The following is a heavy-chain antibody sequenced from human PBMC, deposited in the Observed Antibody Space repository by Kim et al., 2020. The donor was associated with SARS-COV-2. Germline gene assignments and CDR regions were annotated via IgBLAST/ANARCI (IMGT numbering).Heavy chain of an antibody. CDR2: ISGGGDTT. J-gene: IGHJ2*01. CDR1: GFTFSSYA. V-gene: IGHV3-23*01. Sequence: GGSLRLSCAASGFTFSSYAMSWVRQAPGKGLEWVSAISGGGDTTYYADSVKGRFTLSRDNSKNTLYLQMNSLRAEDTAIYYCAKDLLLYFGDLFFSYWFFDLGGRGTLVTVSS. CDR3: AKDLLLYFGDLFFSYWFFDL. D-gene: IGHD3-10*01.